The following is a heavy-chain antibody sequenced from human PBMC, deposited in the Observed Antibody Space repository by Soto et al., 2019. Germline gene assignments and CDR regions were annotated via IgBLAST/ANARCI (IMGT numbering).Heavy chain of an antibody. Sequence: QVQLVQSGAEVKRPGSSVKVSCKASGDTFAFYSINWVRQAPGLGLEWMGRINPILSMSNYAQRFQGRVTMTADKSTSTAYMVLNSLRYEDTAMYYCSTSYGSGYRAFDYWGQGALVTVSS. V-gene: IGHV1-69*02. CDR3: STSYGSGYRAFDY. J-gene: IGHJ4*02. D-gene: IGHD3-10*01. CDR1: GDTFAFYS. CDR2: INPILSMS.